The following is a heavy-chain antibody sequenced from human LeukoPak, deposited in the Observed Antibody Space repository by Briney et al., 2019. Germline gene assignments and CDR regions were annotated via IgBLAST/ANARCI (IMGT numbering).Heavy chain of an antibody. Sequence: GGSLRLSCAASGFTFSGSAMHWVRQASGKGLEWVGRIRSKANSYATAYAASVKGRFTISRDDSKNTAYLQMNSLKTEDTAVYYCAKDSGYDFGETGTTEDWFDPWGQGTLVTVSS. CDR1: GFTFSGSA. J-gene: IGHJ5*02. CDR2: IRSKANSYAT. V-gene: IGHV3-73*01. D-gene: IGHD1-7*01. CDR3: AKDSGYDFGETGTTEDWFDP.